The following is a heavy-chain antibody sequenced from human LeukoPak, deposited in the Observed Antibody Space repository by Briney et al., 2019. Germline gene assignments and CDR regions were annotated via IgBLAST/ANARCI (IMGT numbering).Heavy chain of an antibody. CDR3: ARDRPSSSGFDY. V-gene: IGHV3-21*01. CDR2: ISSSSSYI. J-gene: IGHJ4*02. D-gene: IGHD6-19*01. CDR1: GFTFSSYS. Sequence: PGGSLRLSCAASGFTFSSYSMNWVRQAPGKGLEWVSSISSSSSYIYYADSVKGRFTISRDNAKNSLYLQMNSLRAEDTAVYYCARDRPSSSGFDYWGQGTLVTVSS.